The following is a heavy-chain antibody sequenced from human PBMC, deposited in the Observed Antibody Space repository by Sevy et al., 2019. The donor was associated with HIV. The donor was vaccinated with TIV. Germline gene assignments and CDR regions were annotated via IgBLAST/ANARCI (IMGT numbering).Heavy chain of an antibody. CDR2: TSYDGSHK. Sequence: HAGGSLRLSCTVSGFIFSNFAMHWVRQAPGKGLEWVAVTSYDGSHKYYADSVKGRFTVSRDNSRNILSLEMNSLRRDDTAVYYCARGENDDEFFQYWGQGTLVTVSS. CDR1: GFIFSNFA. J-gene: IGHJ1*01. D-gene: IGHD1-26*01. V-gene: IGHV3-30*04. CDR3: ARGENDDEFFQY.